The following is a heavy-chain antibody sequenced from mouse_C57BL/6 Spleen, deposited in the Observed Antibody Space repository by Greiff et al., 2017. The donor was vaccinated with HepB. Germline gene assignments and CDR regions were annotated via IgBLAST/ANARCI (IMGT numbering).Heavy chain of an antibody. V-gene: IGHV1-85*01. Sequence: VKLMESGPELVKPGASVKLSCKASGYTFTSYDINWVKQRPGQGLEWIGWIYPRDGSTKYNEKFKGKATLTVDTSSSTAYMELHSLTSEDSAVYFCARVRTAQATAWFAYWGQGTLVTVSA. D-gene: IGHD3-2*02. CDR2: IYPRDGST. J-gene: IGHJ3*01. CDR3: ARVRTAQATAWFAY. CDR1: GYTFTSYD.